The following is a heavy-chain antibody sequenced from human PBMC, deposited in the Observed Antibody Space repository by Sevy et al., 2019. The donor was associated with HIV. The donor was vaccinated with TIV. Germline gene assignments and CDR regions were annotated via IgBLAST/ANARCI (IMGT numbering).Heavy chain of an antibody. D-gene: IGHD3-3*01. CDR1: GYTFSGSGYY. CDR2: INPKSGAT. Sequence: ASVKVSCKDSGYTFSGSGYYVHWVRQAPGQGLEWMGWINPKSGATNYAQKFQGRVTMTRDTSVSTANMELSRLTSDDTAVYYCARESYDFWTGPVDYDYGMDVWGQGTTVTVSS. V-gene: IGHV1-2*02. CDR3: ARESYDFWTGPVDYDYGMDV. J-gene: IGHJ6*02.